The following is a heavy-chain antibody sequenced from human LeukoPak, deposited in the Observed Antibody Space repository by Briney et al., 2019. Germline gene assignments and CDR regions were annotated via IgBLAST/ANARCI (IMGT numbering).Heavy chain of an antibody. Sequence: GGSLRLSCAASGFSFSSYAMSWVRQAPGKGLEWVSGISGSDGSTYYADSVKGRFTISRDNAKNSLYLQMNSLRVEDTAVYYCAKVAKYYYGSETYYFFEHWGQGTPVTASP. CDR1: GFSFSSYA. V-gene: IGHV3-23*01. J-gene: IGHJ4*02. CDR3: AKVAKYYYGSETYYFFEH. D-gene: IGHD3-10*01. CDR2: ISGSDGST.